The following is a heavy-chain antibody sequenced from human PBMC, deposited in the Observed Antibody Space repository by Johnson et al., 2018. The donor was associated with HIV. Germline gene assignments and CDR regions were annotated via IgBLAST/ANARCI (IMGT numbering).Heavy chain of an antibody. Sequence: VQLVESGGGLIQPGGPLRLSCAASGFTVSSNYMSWVRQAPGKGLEWVSVIYSGGSTYYADSVKGRFTISSDNSKNTLNLQMNSLRAEDTAVYYCASSSYYDSSGFYAFDIWGQGTMVTVSS. J-gene: IGHJ3*02. CDR3: ASSSYYDSSGFYAFDI. CDR2: IYSGGST. V-gene: IGHV3-53*01. D-gene: IGHD3-22*01. CDR1: GFTVSSNY.